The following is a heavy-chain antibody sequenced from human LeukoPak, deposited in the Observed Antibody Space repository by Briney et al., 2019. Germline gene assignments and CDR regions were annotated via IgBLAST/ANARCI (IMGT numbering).Heavy chain of an antibody. V-gene: IGHV4-59*01. CDR3: ASHGYSGSQAY. Sequence: SETLSLTCTVSGGSISSYYWSWIRQPPGKGLEWTGYIYYSGSTNYNPSLKSRVTISVDTSKNQFSLKLSSVTAADTAVYYCASHGYSGSQAYWGQGTLVTVSS. J-gene: IGHJ4*02. D-gene: IGHD5-12*01. CDR1: GGSISSYY. CDR2: IYYSGST.